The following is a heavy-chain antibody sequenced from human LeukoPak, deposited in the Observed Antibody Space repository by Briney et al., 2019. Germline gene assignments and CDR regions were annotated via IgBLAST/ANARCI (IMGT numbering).Heavy chain of an antibody. D-gene: IGHD4/OR15-4a*01. V-gene: IGHV4-39*01. J-gene: IGHJ4*01. Sequence: SETLSLTCTISGGSMKRVTDYWVWVRRSPGKRLEWIGSIYFSGSTHYNPSLKSRLDMSVDTPKNQFSLRLYSVTAEDTAIYFCARNSSRDCGGANCFPGGWLATWGHGMLVTVSS. CDR2: IYFSGST. CDR3: ARNSSRDCGGANCFPGGWLAT. CDR1: GGSMKRVTDY.